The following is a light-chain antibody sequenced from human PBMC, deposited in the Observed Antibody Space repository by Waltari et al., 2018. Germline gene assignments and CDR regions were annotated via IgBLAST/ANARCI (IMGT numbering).Light chain of an antibody. CDR3: QQYNNYTPKT. J-gene: IGKJ1*01. CDR2: KAS. CDR1: QSISNW. V-gene: IGKV1-5*01. Sequence: IQVTQSPSTLSASVADRVTITCRATQSISNWLAWYQQKPGKAPKLLIYKASTLESGVPSRFSGSGSGTEFTLTISSLQPDDFATYFCQQYNNYTPKTFGQGTKVDIK.